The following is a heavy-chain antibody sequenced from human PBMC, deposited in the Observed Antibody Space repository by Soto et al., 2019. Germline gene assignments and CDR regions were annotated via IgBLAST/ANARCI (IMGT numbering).Heavy chain of an antibody. CDR3: ARDAFWAY. D-gene: IGHD3-16*01. Sequence: QVQLVQSGGGVVQPGRSLRLSCAASGFSFSGYGMHWVRQAPGKGLEWVAVIWYDGSEKYYADSVKGRFTISRDNSKNTLFLQVNTLRVEDTAVYYCARDAFWAYWGQGTLVTVSS. J-gene: IGHJ4*02. CDR1: GFSFSGYG. V-gene: IGHV3-33*01. CDR2: IWYDGSEK.